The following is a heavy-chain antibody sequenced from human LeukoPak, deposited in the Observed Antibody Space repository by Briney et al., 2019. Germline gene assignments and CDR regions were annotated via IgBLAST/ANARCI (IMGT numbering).Heavy chain of an antibody. J-gene: IGHJ4*02. Sequence: GGSLRLSCAASGFTFSAYSMNWVRQAPGQGLEWVSSITSSSSSTYYADSVKGRFTISRDNAKNSLYLQMNSLRAEDTAVYYCARDRNAITFDSWGQGTLVTVSS. CDR3: ARDRNAITFDS. CDR1: GFTFSAYS. V-gene: IGHV3-21*01. CDR2: ITSSSSST.